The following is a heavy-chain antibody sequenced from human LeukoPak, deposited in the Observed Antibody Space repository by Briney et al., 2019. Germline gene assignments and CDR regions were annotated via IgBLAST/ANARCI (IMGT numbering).Heavy chain of an antibody. Sequence: ASVKVSCKASGYTFTGYYMHWVRQAPGQGLEWMGWINPNSGGTNYAQKFQGRVTMTRDTSISTAYMELSSLRSDDTAVYYCARDRFGGWYLYGMDVWGQGTTVTVSS. J-gene: IGHJ6*02. CDR3: ARDRFGGWYLYGMDV. CDR2: INPNSGGT. V-gene: IGHV1-2*02. D-gene: IGHD6-19*01. CDR1: GYTFTGYY.